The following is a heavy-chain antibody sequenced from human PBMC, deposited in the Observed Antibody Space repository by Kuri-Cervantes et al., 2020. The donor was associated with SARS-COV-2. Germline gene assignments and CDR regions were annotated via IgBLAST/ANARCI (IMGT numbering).Heavy chain of an antibody. J-gene: IGHJ6*03. CDR1: GFSLSTSGMC. CDR3: AHWGRSDYYYYMDV. V-gene: IGHV2-5*01. D-gene: IGHD7-27*01. Sequence: SGPTLVKPTQTLTLTCTFSGFSLSTSGMCVGWIRQPPGKALEWLALIYWNDDKRYSPSLKSRLTITKDTSKNQVVLTMTNMDPVDTATYYCAHWGRSDYYYYMDVWGKGTTVTVSS. CDR2: IYWNDDK.